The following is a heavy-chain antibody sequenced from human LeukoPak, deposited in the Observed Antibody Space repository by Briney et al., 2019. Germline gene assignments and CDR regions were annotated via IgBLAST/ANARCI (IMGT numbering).Heavy chain of an antibody. Sequence: PGESLNISCRGSGYTFTTYWIGWVRQMPGKGLEWMGIIYPGDSGTRYSPSFQGQVTMSADKSINTAYLQWSSLKASDTAMYYCARRRGCSSSSCPPDYWGQGTLVTVSS. CDR3: ARRRGCSSSSCPPDY. CDR1: GYTFTTYW. V-gene: IGHV5-51*01. CDR2: IYPGDSGT. J-gene: IGHJ4*02. D-gene: IGHD2-2*01.